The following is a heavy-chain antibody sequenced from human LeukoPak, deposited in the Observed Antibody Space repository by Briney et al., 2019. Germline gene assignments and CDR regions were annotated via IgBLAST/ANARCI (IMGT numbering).Heavy chain of an antibody. V-gene: IGHV3-23*01. CDR3: ATEEDTVMVFRTWYFDL. CDR2: ISQSGGTT. Sequence: PGGSLRLSCTASGFSIRNYDMNWVRQSPGKGLEWVSTISQSGGTTYYADSVKGRFTISRDNSKNRLYLQINSLRVEDTAVYYCATEEDTVMVFRTWYFDLWGRGTLVTVSS. CDR1: GFSIRNYD. D-gene: IGHD5-18*01. J-gene: IGHJ2*01.